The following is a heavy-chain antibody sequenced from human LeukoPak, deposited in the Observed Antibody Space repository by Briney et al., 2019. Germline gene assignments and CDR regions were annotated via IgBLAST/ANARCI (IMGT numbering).Heavy chain of an antibody. Sequence: SETLSLTCAVYGGSFSGYYWSWIRQPPGKGLEWIGEINHSGSTNYNPSLMSRVTISVDTSKHQFSLKLSSVTAADTAVYYCARARPLYYYDSSGYYYPFYYYYGMDVWGQGTTVTVSS. V-gene: IGHV4-34*01. CDR2: INHSGST. J-gene: IGHJ6*02. CDR1: GGSFSGYY. D-gene: IGHD3-22*01. CDR3: ARARPLYYYDSSGYYYPFYYYYGMDV.